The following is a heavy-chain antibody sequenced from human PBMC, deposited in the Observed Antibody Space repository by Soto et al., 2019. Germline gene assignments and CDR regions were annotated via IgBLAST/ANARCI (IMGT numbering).Heavy chain of an antibody. CDR3: AGNTGYSYGANWFDP. J-gene: IGHJ5*02. Sequence: GESLNISCHGSGYSFTIYCIGWVLQMPGKGLEWMGIIYPGDSDTRYSPSFQGQVTISADKSISTAYLQWSSLKASDTAMYYCAGNTGYSYGANWFDPWGQGTLVTVSS. CDR2: IYPGDSDT. CDR1: GYSFTIYC. V-gene: IGHV5-51*01. D-gene: IGHD5-18*01.